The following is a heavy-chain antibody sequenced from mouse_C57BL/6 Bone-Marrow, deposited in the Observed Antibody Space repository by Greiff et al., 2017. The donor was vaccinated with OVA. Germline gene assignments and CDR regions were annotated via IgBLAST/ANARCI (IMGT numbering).Heavy chain of an antibody. CDR1: GYTFTSYW. D-gene: IGHD1-1*01. V-gene: IGHV1-53*01. J-gene: IGHJ2*01. Sequence: VQLQQPGPELVKPGASVKLSCKASGYTFTSYWMHWVKQRPGQGLEWIGNINPSNGGTNYNEKFKSKATLTVDKSSSTAYMPLSSLTSEDSAVYYCARLDYSTVVAKDYWGQGTTLTVSS. CDR2: INPSNGGT. CDR3: ARLDYSTVVAKDY.